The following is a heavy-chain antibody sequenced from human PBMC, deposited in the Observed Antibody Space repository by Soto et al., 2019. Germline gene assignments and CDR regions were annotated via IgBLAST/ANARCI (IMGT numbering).Heavy chain of an antibody. CDR1: GGSFSGYY. CDR2: INHSGST. Sequence: QVQLQQWGAGLLKPSETLSLTCAVYGGSFSGYYWTWIRQPPGTGLEWIGEINHSGSTNYNPSLKRRVTISADTSKNQFSLKRTSVTAADTAVYYCARDKMTGLFDYWGQGTLVTVSS. V-gene: IGHV4-34*01. J-gene: IGHJ4*02. CDR3: ARDKMTGLFDY. D-gene: IGHD3-9*01.